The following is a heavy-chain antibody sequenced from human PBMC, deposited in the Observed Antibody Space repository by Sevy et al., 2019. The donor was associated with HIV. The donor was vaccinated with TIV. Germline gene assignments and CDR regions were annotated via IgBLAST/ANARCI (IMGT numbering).Heavy chain of an antibody. Sequence: GGSLRLSCAASGFTFSSYAMHWVRQAPGKGLEWVAVISYDGSNKYYADSVKGRFTISRDNSKNTLYLQMNSRGAEDTAVYYCAREGRARGTYSSSWYDPTGVDAFDIWGQGTMVTVS. J-gene: IGHJ3*02. CDR1: GFTFSSYA. CDR3: AREGRARGTYSSSWYDPTGVDAFDI. CDR2: ISYDGSNK. D-gene: IGHD6-13*01. V-gene: IGHV3-30-3*01.